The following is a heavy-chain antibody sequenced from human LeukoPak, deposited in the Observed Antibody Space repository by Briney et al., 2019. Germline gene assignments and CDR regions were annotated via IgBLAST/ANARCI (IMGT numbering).Heavy chain of an antibody. CDR3: ARDIDRVFNWFDP. D-gene: IGHD6-13*01. CDR1: GYTFTNYI. Sequence: ASVNVSCKASGYTFTNYIIHWVRQAPGQRREWMGWINPGNGNTKYSQNFQGRVTITTDTSASTAYVELSSLRFEDTAVYYCARDIDRVFNWFDPWGQGTQVTVSS. J-gene: IGHJ5*02. V-gene: IGHV1-3*01. CDR2: INPGNGNT.